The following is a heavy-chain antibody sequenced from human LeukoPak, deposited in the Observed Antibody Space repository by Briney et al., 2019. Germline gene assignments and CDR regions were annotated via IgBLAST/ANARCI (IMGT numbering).Heavy chain of an antibody. D-gene: IGHD1-1*01. CDR1: GFSFTSYA. J-gene: IGHJ1*01. CDR2: ITSSGDGT. V-gene: IGHV3-23*01. Sequence: PGGSLRLSCEASGFSFTSYARHWVRQAPGRGLEWVSGITSSGDGTFYTDALSGRFTIPTDNDKNVVFLQMKSLRRGDSALYYCGKGTDTTGRPNFDIRGQGTLVTVSS. CDR3: GKGTDTTGRPNFDI.